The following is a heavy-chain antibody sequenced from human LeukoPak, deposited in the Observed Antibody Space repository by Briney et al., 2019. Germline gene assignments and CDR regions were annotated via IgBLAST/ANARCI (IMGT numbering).Heavy chain of an antibody. D-gene: IGHD4-17*01. Sequence: PGGSLRRCFTASGFTFSAYAMMWVRQAPGKGPEWVLAISGGGGSPFHGVYAKGWFTVSRDNSKYKLFLQLNSLRAADTAVYYCARDPNGDYIGAFDMWGPGTMVTV. CDR1: GFTFSAYA. J-gene: IGHJ3*02. V-gene: IGHV3-23*01. CDR3: ARDPNGDYIGAFDM. CDR2: ISGGGGSP.